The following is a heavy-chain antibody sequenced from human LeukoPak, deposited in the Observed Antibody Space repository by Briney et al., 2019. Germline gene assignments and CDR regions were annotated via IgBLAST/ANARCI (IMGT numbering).Heavy chain of an antibody. CDR1: GGSISSYY. CDR3: ARAVADKTFDY. CDR2: LYNSGST. J-gene: IGHJ4*02. Sequence: PSETLSLTCTVSGGSISSYYWSWIRQPPGKGLEWIGHLYNSGSTNYNPSLQSRVTISVDTSKNQFSLRLRSVTAADTAVYYCARAVADKTFDYWGPGTLVTVSS. V-gene: IGHV4-59*08.